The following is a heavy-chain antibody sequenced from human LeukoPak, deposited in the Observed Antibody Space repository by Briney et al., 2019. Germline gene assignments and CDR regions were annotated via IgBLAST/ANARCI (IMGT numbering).Heavy chain of an antibody. J-gene: IGHJ4*02. CDR3: ARDLSGWELQEY. CDR1: GFTFSSYW. V-gene: IGHV3-7*01. Sequence: PGGSLRLSCAASGFTFSSYWMSWVRQAPGKGLEWVANIKQDGSEKYYVDSVKGRFTISGDNAKNSLFLQMNSLRAEDTAVYYCARDLSGWELQEYWGQGTLVTVSS. D-gene: IGHD1-26*01. CDR2: IKQDGSEK.